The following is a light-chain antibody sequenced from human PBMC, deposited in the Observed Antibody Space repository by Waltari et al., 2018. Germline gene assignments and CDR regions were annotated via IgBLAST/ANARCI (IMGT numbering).Light chain of an antibody. J-gene: IGKJ4*01. Sequence: DIQLTQSPSTLSASVGDRVTITCRASQSISNWLAWYQQTPGKAPKFLIYKASSLESGVPPRFSGSGFGTEFTLTISSLQPDDFAIYYCQQSNTYPLTFGGGTKVEIK. V-gene: IGKV1-5*03. CDR3: QQSNTYPLT. CDR1: QSISNW. CDR2: KAS.